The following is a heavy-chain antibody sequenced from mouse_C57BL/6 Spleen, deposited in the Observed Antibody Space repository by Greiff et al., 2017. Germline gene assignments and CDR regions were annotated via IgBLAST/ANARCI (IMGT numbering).Heavy chain of an antibody. CDR1: GFSLTSYG. CDR2: IWSDGST. Sequence: QVQLKESGPGLVAPSQSLSITCTVSGFSLTSYGVHWVRQPPGKGLEWLVVIWSDGSTTYNSALKSRLSISKDNSKSQVFLKMNSLQTDDTAMYYCARHGWSNPYAMDYWGQGTSVTVSS. J-gene: IGHJ4*01. D-gene: IGHD2-5*01. V-gene: IGHV2-6-1*01. CDR3: ARHGWSNPYAMDY.